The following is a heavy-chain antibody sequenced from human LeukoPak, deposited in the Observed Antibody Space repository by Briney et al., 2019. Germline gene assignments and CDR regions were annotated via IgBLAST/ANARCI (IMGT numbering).Heavy chain of an antibody. CDR3: ARGLHYRIAAADRYYFDY. CDR2: VSTGSNYI. J-gene: IGHJ4*02. Sequence: GGSLRLSCTASGFTFSSYSLNWVRQAPGKGLEWVSSVSTGSNYIYYADSVKGRFTISRDNDKNSLYLQMNSLRVEDTAVYYCARGLHYRIAAADRYYFDYWGQGTLVTVSS. D-gene: IGHD6-13*01. V-gene: IGHV3-21*01. CDR1: GFTFSSYS.